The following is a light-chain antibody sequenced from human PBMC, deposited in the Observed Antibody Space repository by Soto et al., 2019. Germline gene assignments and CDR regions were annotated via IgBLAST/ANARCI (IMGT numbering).Light chain of an antibody. J-gene: IGLJ2*01. CDR1: SSDVGGYNY. Sequence: QSALTQPASVSGSPGQSVTISCTGTSSDVGGYNYVSWYQQHPGKAPKLMIYEVSNRPSGVSNRFSGSKSGNTASLTISGLQAEDEADYYCSSYTPMSIVVFGGGTKLTVL. CDR2: EVS. V-gene: IGLV2-14*01. CDR3: SSYTPMSIVV.